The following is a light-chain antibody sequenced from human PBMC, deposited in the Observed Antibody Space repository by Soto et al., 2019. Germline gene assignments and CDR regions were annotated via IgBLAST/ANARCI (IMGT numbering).Light chain of an antibody. CDR1: QSTSNY. CDR3: QQSYSTPIT. Sequence: DIQMTQSPSSLSASVGDRVTITCRASQSTSNYLIWYQQKPGKAPKLLIYAASTLQSGVPSRFSGGGSGTDFTLTISSLQPEDFATYYCQQSYSTPITFGQGTRLEIK. J-gene: IGKJ5*01. CDR2: AAS. V-gene: IGKV1-39*01.